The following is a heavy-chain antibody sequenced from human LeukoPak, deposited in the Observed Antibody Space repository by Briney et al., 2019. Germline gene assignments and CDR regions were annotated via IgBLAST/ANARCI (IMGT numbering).Heavy chain of an antibody. J-gene: IGHJ5*02. D-gene: IGHD6-19*01. CDR3: ARALYSSGWYRSWFDP. CDR1: GGSFSGYY. CDR2: INHSGST. Sequence: SETLSLTCAVYGGSFSGYYWSWIRQPPGKGLEWIGEINHSGSTNYNPSLKSRVTISEDTSKNQFFLQLSFVTAADTAVYYCARALYSSGWYRSWFDPWGQGTLVTVSS. V-gene: IGHV4-34*01.